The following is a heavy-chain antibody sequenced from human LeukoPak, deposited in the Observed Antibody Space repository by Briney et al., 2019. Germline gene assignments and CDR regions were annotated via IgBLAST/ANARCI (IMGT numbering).Heavy chain of an antibody. CDR2: IYYSGST. Sequence: SETLSLTCTVSGGSISSYYWSWIRQPPGKGLEGIGYIYYSGSTNYNPSLKSRVTISVDTSKNHFSLKLSSVTAADTAVYYCARGGYSYGYWSFDYWGQGTLVTVSS. V-gene: IGHV4-59*01. CDR3: ARGGYSYGYWSFDY. J-gene: IGHJ4*02. CDR1: GGSISSYY. D-gene: IGHD5-18*01.